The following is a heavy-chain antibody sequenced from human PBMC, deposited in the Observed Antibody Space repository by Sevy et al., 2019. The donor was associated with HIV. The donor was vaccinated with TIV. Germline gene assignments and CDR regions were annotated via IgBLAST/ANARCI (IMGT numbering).Heavy chain of an antibody. V-gene: IGHV3-48*01. CDR2: ISSSSSTI. CDR1: GFTFSSYS. J-gene: IGHJ1*01. Sequence: GGSLRLSCAASGFTFSSYSMNWVRQAPGKGLEWVSYISSSSSTIYYADSMKGRFTISSDNDKNSLYRQMNSPRAEDKAVYYCARGTPNYYDILTGYYPPPSVADYFQHWGQGTLVTVSS. CDR3: ARGTPNYYDILTGYYPPPSVADYFQH. D-gene: IGHD3-9*01.